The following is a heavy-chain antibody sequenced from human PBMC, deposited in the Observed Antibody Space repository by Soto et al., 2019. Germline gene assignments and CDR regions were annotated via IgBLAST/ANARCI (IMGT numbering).Heavy chain of an antibody. CDR1: VASISSDGYS. CDR3: AGSRYCSSTTCYFFDY. Sequence: SQTLSLTCTVSVASISSDGYSWIWIRQPPGKGLEWIGYFYHDGTTYYNPSLRSRVTISVDKSKNQFSLRLISVTAADTAVYYCAGSRYCSSTTCYFFDYWGQGALVTVSS. D-gene: IGHD2-2*01. CDR2: FYHDGTT. J-gene: IGHJ4*02. V-gene: IGHV4-30-2*01.